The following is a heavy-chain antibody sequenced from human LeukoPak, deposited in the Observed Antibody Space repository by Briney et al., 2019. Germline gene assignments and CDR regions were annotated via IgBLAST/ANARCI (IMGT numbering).Heavy chain of an antibody. CDR1: GGSISSHY. V-gene: IGHV4-59*11. CDR2: IYYSGST. CDR3: ARDARGTSYFDY. Sequence: IPSETLSLTCTVSGGSISSHYWSWIRQPPGKGLEWIGYIYYSGSTNYNPSLKSRVTMSVDTSKNQFSLKLSSVTAADTAVYYCARDARGTSYFDYWGQGTLVTVSS. J-gene: IGHJ4*02. D-gene: IGHD1-26*01.